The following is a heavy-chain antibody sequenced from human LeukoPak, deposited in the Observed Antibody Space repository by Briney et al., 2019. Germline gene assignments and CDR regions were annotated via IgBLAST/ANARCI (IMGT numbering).Heavy chain of an antibody. V-gene: IGHV1-69*13. J-gene: IGHJ4*02. CDR1: RGTFSSYA. CDR3: ARSIWGSYDFWSGLRNFDY. D-gene: IGHD3-3*01. CDR2: IIPIFGTA. Sequence: ASVKVSCKASRGTFSSYAISWVRQAPGQGPEWMGGIIPIFGTANYAQKFQGRVTITADESTSTAYMELSSLRSEDTAVYYCARSIWGSYDFWSGLRNFDYWGQGTLVTVSS.